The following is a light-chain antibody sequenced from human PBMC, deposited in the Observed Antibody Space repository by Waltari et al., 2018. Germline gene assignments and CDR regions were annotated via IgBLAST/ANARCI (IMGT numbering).Light chain of an antibody. CDR3: QQSYSTPRT. J-gene: IGKJ1*01. Sequence: SVGDRVTITCRASQSISSYLNWYQQKPGKAPKLLIYAASSLQSGVPSRFSGSGSGTDFTLTISSLQPEDFATYYCQQSYSTPRTFGQGTKVEIK. V-gene: IGKV1-39*01. CDR1: QSISSY. CDR2: AAS.